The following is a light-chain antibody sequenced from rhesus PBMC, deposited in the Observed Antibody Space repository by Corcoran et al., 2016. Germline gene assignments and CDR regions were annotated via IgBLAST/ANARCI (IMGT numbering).Light chain of an antibody. CDR2: GAS. Sequence: EIVMTQSPATLSLSPGERATLSCRASQSVSSYVAWYQQKPEQAPRLLIYGASSRATGLPDRFRGSGCGTDLPFIISSLGPEDVGVYYCQQYNNWNSFGQGTKVEIK. CDR3: QQYNNWNS. CDR1: QSVSSY. J-gene: IGKJ2*01. V-gene: IGKV3S9*01.